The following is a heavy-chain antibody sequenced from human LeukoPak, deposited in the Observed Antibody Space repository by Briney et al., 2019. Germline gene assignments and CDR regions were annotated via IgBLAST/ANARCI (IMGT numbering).Heavy chain of an antibody. CDR3: ARGYYDFFDY. J-gene: IGHJ4*02. CDR1: GYTFTSYY. Sequence: SVKVSCKASGYTFTSYYMHWVRQAPGQGLEWMGGIIPIFGTANYAQKFQGRVTITADESTSTAYMELSSLRSEDTAVYYCARGYYDFFDYWGQGTLVTVSS. CDR2: IIPIFGTA. D-gene: IGHD3/OR15-3a*01. V-gene: IGHV1-69*13.